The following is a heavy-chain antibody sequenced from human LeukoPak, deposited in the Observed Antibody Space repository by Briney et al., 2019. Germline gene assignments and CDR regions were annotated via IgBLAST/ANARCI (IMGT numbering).Heavy chain of an antibody. D-gene: IGHD6-19*01. CDR1: GFSFGDYS. Sequence: GGSLRLSCAASGFSFGDYSMYWVRQAPGKGLEWVAVISYDGSNKYYADSVKGRFTISRDNSKNTLYLQMNSLRAEDTAVYYCAKMSRYSSGWYDYWGQGTLVTVSS. V-gene: IGHV3-30*18. CDR3: AKMSRYSSGWYDY. J-gene: IGHJ4*02. CDR2: ISYDGSNK.